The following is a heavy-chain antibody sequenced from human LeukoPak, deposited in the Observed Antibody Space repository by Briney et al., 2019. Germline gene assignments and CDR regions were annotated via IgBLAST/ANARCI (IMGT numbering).Heavy chain of an antibody. CDR1: GGSISSYY. J-gene: IGHJ4*02. Sequence: PSETLSLTCTVSGGSISSYYWSWIRQPPGKGLEWIGYIYYSGSTNYNPSLKSRVTISVDTSKNQFSLKLSSVTAADTAVYYCARSGLEPGSRFLEWPTFDYWGQGTLVTVSS. D-gene: IGHD3-3*01. CDR2: IYYSGST. CDR3: ARSGLEPGSRFLEWPTFDY. V-gene: IGHV4-59*08.